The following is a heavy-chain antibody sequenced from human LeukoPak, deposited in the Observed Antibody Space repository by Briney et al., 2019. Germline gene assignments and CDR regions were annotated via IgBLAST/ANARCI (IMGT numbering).Heavy chain of an antibody. CDR2: INPNSGGT. CDR3: ARVESITMVRGINWFDP. J-gene: IGHJ5*02. CDR1: GGTFSSYA. Sequence: ASVKVSCKASGGTFSSYAISWVRQAPGQGLEWMGWINPNSGGTNYAQKFQGRVTMTRDTSISTAYMELSGLRSDDTAVYYCARVESITMVRGINWFDPWGQGTLVTASS. V-gene: IGHV1-2*02. D-gene: IGHD3-10*01.